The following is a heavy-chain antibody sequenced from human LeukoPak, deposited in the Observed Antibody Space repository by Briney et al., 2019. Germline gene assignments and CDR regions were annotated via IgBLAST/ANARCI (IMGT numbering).Heavy chain of an antibody. Sequence: SETLSLTCTVSGGSISSSTYYWGWIRQPPGKGLEWVGSIYYSGDTYYNPSLKSRITISVDTSKNQFSLKLSSVTAADTAVYHCARLPDYWGQGTLVTVSS. J-gene: IGHJ4*02. CDR1: GGSISSSTYY. CDR2: IYYSGDT. CDR3: ARLPDY. V-gene: IGHV4-39*01.